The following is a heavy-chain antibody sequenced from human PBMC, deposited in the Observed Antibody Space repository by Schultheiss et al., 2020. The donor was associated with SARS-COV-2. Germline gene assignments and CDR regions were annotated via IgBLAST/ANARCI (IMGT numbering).Heavy chain of an antibody. D-gene: IGHD5-12*01. CDR3: ARTVVATTRDWYFDL. CDR2: INHSGST. J-gene: IGHJ2*01. Sequence: SQTLSLTCTVSGGSISSSNWWSWIRQPPGKGLEWIGEINHSGSTNYNPSLKSRVTISVDTSKNQFSLKLSSVTAADTAVYYCARTVVATTRDWYFDLWGRGTLVTVSS. V-gene: IGHV4-4*02. CDR1: GGSISSSNW.